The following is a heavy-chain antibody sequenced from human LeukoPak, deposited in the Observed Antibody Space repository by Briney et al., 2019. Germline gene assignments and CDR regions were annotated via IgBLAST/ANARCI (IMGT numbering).Heavy chain of an antibody. D-gene: IGHD3-3*01. J-gene: IGHJ3*02. Sequence: GESLKISCKNSGYSFTSYWIGWVRQMPGKGLEWMGIIYPGDSDTRYSPSFQGQVTISADKSISTAYLQWSSLKASDTAMYYCSAFGVVINDAFDIWGQGTMVTVSS. CDR3: SAFGVVINDAFDI. V-gene: IGHV5-51*01. CDR2: IYPGDSDT. CDR1: GYSFTSYW.